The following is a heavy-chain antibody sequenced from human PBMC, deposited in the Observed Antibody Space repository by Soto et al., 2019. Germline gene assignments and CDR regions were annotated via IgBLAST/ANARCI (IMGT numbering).Heavy chain of an antibody. D-gene: IGHD3-22*01. Sequence: QLHLQESGSGLVKPSQTLSLTCTVSGGSINSGGYSWTWIRQPPGKGLEWIGFIYHTWTTYYNPSLKSRVNISVDRSKNQFSLKLNSVTAADTAVYYCARVVNYYDSSGSSCFDPWGQGALVTVSS. V-gene: IGHV4-30-2*01. J-gene: IGHJ5*02. CDR2: IYHTWTT. CDR3: ARVVNYYDSSGSSCFDP. CDR1: GGSINSGGYS.